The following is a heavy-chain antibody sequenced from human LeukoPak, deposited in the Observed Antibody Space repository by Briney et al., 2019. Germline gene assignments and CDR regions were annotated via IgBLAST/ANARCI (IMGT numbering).Heavy chain of an antibody. D-gene: IGHD1-26*01. CDR3: ATTGPKWELHRRWFDP. Sequence: ASVKVSCKASGGTFSNYAISWVRQAPGQGLEWMGGFDPEDGETIYAQKFQGRVTMTEDTSTDTAYMELSSLRSEDTAVYYCATTGPKWELHRRWFDPWGQGTLVTVSS. CDR1: GGTFSNYA. J-gene: IGHJ5*02. CDR2: FDPEDGET. V-gene: IGHV1-24*01.